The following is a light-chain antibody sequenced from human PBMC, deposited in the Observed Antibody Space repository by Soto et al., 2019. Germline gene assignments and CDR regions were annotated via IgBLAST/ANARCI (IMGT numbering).Light chain of an antibody. Sequence: EFVLTQSPGTLSLSPGERATLSCRASQSVSSSYLAWYQQKPGQAPRILIYGASTRATGIPDRFSGSGSGTDLTPTTSTLEPDNFAVYYCQQDGSSPPLTFGGGTKVEIK. CDR3: QQDGSSPPLT. CDR2: GAS. J-gene: IGKJ4*01. V-gene: IGKV3-20*01. CDR1: QSVSSSY.